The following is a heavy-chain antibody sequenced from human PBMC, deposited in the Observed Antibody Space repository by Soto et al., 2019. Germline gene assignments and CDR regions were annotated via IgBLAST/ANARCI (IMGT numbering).Heavy chain of an antibody. CDR2: ISGSGAPT. Sequence: GWSRRLSCAASGFTFSSFAMSWVRQAPGKGLEWVSSISGSGAPTSNADSVKGRFTISRDNSKNTLYLEMTSLRAEDTAVYYCAKDKLPNRPKYTYTCYFDSWCQGA. J-gene: IGHJ4*02. V-gene: IGHV3-23*01. CDR1: GFTFSSFA. CDR3: AKDKLPNRPKYTYTCYFDS. D-gene: IGHD2-2*02.